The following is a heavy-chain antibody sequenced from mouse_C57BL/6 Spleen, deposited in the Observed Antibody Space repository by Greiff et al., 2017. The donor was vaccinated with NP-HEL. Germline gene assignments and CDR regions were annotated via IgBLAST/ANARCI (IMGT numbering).Heavy chain of an antibody. CDR2: IYPGSGST. CDR1: GYTFTSYW. CDR3: ANSNSYAMDY. Sequence: QVHVKQPGAELVKPGASVKMSCKASGYTFTSYWITWVKQRPGQGLEWIGDIYPGSGSTNYNEKFKSKATLTVDTSSSTAYMQLSSLTSEDSAVYYCANSNSYAMDYWGQGTSVTVSS. D-gene: IGHD2-5*01. J-gene: IGHJ4*01. V-gene: IGHV1-55*01.